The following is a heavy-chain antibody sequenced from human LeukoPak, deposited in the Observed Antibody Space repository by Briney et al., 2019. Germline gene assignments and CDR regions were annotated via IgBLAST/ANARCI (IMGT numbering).Heavy chain of an antibody. Sequence: PGGSLRLSCAASGFTFSSYGMHWVRQAPGKGLEWVAVISYDGSNKYYADSVKGRFTISRDSSKNTLYLQMNSLRAEDTAVYYCAKDRCSSTSCYIDYWGQGTLVTVSS. CDR1: GFTFSSYG. D-gene: IGHD2-2*02. CDR3: AKDRCSSTSCYIDY. CDR2: ISYDGSNK. J-gene: IGHJ4*02. V-gene: IGHV3-30*18.